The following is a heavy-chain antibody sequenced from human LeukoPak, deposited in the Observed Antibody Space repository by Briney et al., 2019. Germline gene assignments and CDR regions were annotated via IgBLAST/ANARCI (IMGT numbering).Heavy chain of an antibody. CDR2: VRFDGRET. J-gene: IGHJ4*02. D-gene: IGHD6-13*01. CDR3: ARVRGEWTLAAAFDY. CDR1: GFTFSRYD. V-gene: IGHV3-30*02. Sequence: SGGSLRLSYEASGFTFSRYDMHWVRQAPGKGLEWLAFVRFDGRETFYADSVQGRFTISRDNAKNSLYLQMNSLRAEDTAVYYCARVRGEWTLAAAFDYWGQGTLVTVSS.